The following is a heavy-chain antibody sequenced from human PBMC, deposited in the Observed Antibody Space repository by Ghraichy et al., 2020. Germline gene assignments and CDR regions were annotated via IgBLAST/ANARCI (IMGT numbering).Heavy chain of an antibody. J-gene: IGHJ4*02. D-gene: IGHD1-26*01. CDR2: ISWNSGSI. CDR3: AKGGDDSGSSY. CDR1: GFTFDDYA. Sequence: GGSLRLSCAASGFTFDDYAMHWVRQAPGKGLEWVSGISWNSGSIGYADSVKGRFTISRDNAKNSLYLQMNSLRAEDTALYYCAKGGDDSGSSYWGQGTLVTVSS. V-gene: IGHV3-9*01.